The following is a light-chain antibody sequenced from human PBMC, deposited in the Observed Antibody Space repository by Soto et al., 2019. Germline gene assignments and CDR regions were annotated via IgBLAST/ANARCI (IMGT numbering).Light chain of an antibody. V-gene: IGKV2-28*01. J-gene: IGKJ5*01. CDR1: QSLLYNNTYNY. CDR3: MQALHSLT. Sequence: EIVMTQSPLTLPVTPGEPASISCRSSQSLLYNNTYNYLDWYVQKPGQSPQLLIYFGSNRAPGVPDRFSGSGSGTDCTLKINRVEAEDVGTYYCMQALHSLTFGQGTRLEIQ. CDR2: FGS.